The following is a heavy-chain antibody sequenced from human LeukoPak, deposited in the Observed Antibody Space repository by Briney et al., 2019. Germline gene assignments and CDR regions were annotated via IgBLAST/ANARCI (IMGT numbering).Heavy chain of an antibody. Sequence: PGGSLRLSCAASGFTFSSYGMHWVRQAPGKGLEWVAVISYDGSNKYYADSVKGRFTISRDNSKNTLYLQMNSLRAEDTAVYYCAKDQYSSSWPDYWGQGTLVTVSS. D-gene: IGHD6-13*01. CDR2: ISYDGSNK. CDR3: AKDQYSSSWPDY. V-gene: IGHV3-30*18. J-gene: IGHJ4*02. CDR1: GFTFSSYG.